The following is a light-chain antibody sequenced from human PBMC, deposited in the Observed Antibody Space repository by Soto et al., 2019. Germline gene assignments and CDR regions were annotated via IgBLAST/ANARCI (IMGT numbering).Light chain of an antibody. Sequence: QSALTQPASVSGSPGQSVTISCTGASSDVGGYDYVSWYQQHPGKAPKLILYEVNNRPSGVSNHFSGSKSGNTASLIISGLQADDEADYYGSSYSTTSTLVFGSGTKLTVL. V-gene: IGLV2-14*01. CDR1: SSDVGGYDY. CDR2: EVN. J-gene: IGLJ1*01. CDR3: SSYSTTSTLV.